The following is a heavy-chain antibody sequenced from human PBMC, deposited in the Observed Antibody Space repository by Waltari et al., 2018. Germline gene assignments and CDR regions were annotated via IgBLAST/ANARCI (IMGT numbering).Heavy chain of an antibody. V-gene: IGHV5-51*01. CDR1: GYSFTNYW. CDR3: ARSYSSGHGAFDI. CDR2: IYPGDSDT. D-gene: IGHD6-19*01. Sequence: EVQLVQSGAEVKKPGESLKISCKGSGYSFTNYWIGWVRQMPGKGLEWMGLIYPGDSDTRYSPSFQGQVTISAAKSISSAYLQWSSLKALDTAMYYCARSYSSGHGAFDIWGQGTMVTVSS. J-gene: IGHJ3*02.